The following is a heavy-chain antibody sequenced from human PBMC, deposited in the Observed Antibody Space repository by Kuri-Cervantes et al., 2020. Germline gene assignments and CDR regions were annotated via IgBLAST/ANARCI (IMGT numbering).Heavy chain of an antibody. J-gene: IGHJ3*02. D-gene: IGHD3-22*01. CDR1: GFPFSSYW. V-gene: IGHV3-7*01. CDR3: ARSITMIVVGPGDAFDI. CDR2: IKQDGSEK. Sequence: GESLKISCAASGFPFSSYWMSWVRQAPGKGLEWVANIKQDGSEKYYVDSVKGRFTISRDNAKNSLYLQMNSLRAEDTAVYYCARSITMIVVGPGDAFDIWGQGTMVTVSS.